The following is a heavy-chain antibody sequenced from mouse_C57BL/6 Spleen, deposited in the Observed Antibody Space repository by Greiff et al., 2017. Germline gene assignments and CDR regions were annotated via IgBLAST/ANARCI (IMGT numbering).Heavy chain of an antibody. CDR3: ATYSPLAY. D-gene: IGHD2-12*01. J-gene: IGHJ3*01. CDR1: GYAFTNYL. Sequence: QVQLQQSGAELVRPGTSVKVSCKASGYAFTNYLIEWVKQRPGQGLEWIGVINPGSGGTNYNEKFKGKETLTADKSSSTAYMQLSSLTSEDSAVYFCATYSPLAYWGQGTLVTVSA. CDR2: INPGSGGT. V-gene: IGHV1-54*01.